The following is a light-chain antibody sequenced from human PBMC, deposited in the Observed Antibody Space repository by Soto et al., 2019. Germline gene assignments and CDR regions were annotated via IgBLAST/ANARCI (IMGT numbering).Light chain of an antibody. V-gene: IGKV3-20*01. CDR2: GAS. CDR1: QSVSSSY. CDR3: QQYNNWPTLT. Sequence: IVLTQSPDTLSLSPWERATLPCRASQSVSSSYFVWYQQKPGHAPRLLIYGASSRATGIPDSFSGSGSGGEFSLTIISLQAEDSAVYFCQQYNNWPTLTCGQGTQVDIK. J-gene: IGKJ1*01.